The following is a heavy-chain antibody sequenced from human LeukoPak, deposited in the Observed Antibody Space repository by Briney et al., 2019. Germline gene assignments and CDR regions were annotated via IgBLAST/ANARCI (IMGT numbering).Heavy chain of an antibody. CDR3: AREYCISTSCYWFDP. D-gene: IGHD2-2*01. CDR2: IYHSGST. CDR1: GGSISSGGYY. Sequence: SETLSLTCTVSGGSISSGGYYWSWIRQHPGKGLEWIGYIYHSGSTYYNPSLKSRVTISVDTSKNQFSLQLSSVTAADTAVYYCAREYCISTSCYWFDPWGQGTLVTVSS. V-gene: IGHV4-31*03. J-gene: IGHJ5*02.